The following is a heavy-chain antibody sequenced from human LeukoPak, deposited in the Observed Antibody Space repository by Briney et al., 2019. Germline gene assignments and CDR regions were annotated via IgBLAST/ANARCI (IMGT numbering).Heavy chain of an antibody. Sequence: SGGSLRLSCAASGFTFSSYAMSWVRQAPVKGLEWVSAISGSGGSTYYAGSVKGRFTISRDNSKNTLYLQMNSPRAEDTAVYYCAKDFYDYGDVWGQGTLVTVSS. D-gene: IGHD4-17*01. CDR3: AKDFYDYGDV. CDR2: ISGSGGST. J-gene: IGHJ4*02. CDR1: GFTFSSYA. V-gene: IGHV3-23*01.